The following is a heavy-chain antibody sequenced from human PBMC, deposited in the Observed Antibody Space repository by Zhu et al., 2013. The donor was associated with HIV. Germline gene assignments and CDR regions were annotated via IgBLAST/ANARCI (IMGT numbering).Heavy chain of an antibody. J-gene: IGHJ6*02. CDR3: ARGRSSSSLHNYGMDV. V-gene: IGHV1-8*01. CDR2: MNPHSGHS. Sequence: HVQLVQSGAEVKRPGASLKVSCKTSGYSFTSYDINWVRQAPGQGLEWMGWMNPHSGHSGYAQKFQGRGTMTMNTSISTVYMELSSLRSEDTAVYYCARGRSSSSLHNYGMDVVGPR. CDR1: GYSFTSYD. D-gene: IGHD6-13*01.